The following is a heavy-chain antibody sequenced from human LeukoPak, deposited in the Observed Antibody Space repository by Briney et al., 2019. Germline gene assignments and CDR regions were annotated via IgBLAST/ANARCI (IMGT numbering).Heavy chain of an antibody. V-gene: IGHV3-23*01. CDR1: GFTFNAYA. J-gene: IGHJ5*02. D-gene: IGHD6-19*01. CDR2: ISASGGST. Sequence: GGSLRLSCAASGFTFNAYAMSWVRQAPGKGLEWVSGISASGGSTYYADSVKGRFTISRDNSKNTLYLQMNSLRAEDTAVYYCARDGGIAVAEFWFDPWGQGTLVTVSS. CDR3: ARDGGIAVAEFWFDP.